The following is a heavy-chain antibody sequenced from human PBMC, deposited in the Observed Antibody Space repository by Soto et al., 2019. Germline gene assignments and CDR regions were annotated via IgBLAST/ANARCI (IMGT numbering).Heavy chain of an antibody. V-gene: IGHV4-4*02. D-gene: IGHD3-22*01. J-gene: IGHJ3*02. CDR1: GGSISSSNW. CDR2: ISHSGST. CDR3: ARDRYDSSGYVIIDAFDI. Sequence: SETLSLTCAVSGGSISSSNWWSWVRQPPGKGLEWIGEISHSGSTNYNPSLKSRVTISVDKFKNQFSLKLSSVTAADTAVYYCARDRYDSSGYVIIDAFDIWGQGTMVT.